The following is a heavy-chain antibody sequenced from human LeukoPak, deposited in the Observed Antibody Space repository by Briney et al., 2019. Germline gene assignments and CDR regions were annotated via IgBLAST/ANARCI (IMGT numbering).Heavy chain of an antibody. J-gene: IGHJ4*02. V-gene: IGHV1-18*01. D-gene: IGHD2-2*01. CDR2: ISAYEGKT. Sequence: ALVKVSCKTSGYTFTRYGISWVRQAPGQGLEWMGWISAYEGKTKYAQKVQGRVSMTTDTSTSTAYMELRSLRSDDTAVYYCARDNAIIPAEIADYWGQGTQVTVSS. CDR1: GYTFTRYG. CDR3: ARDNAIIPAEIADY.